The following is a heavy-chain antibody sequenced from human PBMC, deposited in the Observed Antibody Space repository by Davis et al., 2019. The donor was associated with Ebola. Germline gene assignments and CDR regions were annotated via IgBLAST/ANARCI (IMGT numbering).Heavy chain of an antibody. CDR3: AREGDGGITGTTGWFDP. D-gene: IGHD1-20*01. J-gene: IGHJ5*02. Sequence: ASVKVSCKASGYTFTSYYMHWVRQAPGQGLEWMGIINPSGGSTNYAQKFQGRVTITADKSTSTAYMELSSLRSEDTAVYYCAREGDGGITGTTGWFDPWGQGTLVTVSS. CDR1: GYTFTSYY. V-gene: IGHV1-46*01. CDR2: INPSGGST.